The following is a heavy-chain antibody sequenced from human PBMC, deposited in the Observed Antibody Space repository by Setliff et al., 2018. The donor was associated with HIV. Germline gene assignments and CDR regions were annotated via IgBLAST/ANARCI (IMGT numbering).Heavy chain of an antibody. CDR3: ARLETYYYDSSGSTGWYFDL. V-gene: IGHV4-31*03. CDR1: GGSLNSGDHF. Sequence: SETLSLTCTVSGGSLNSGDHFWSWIRQRPGKGPEWIGYISARGTTYYTASLRRRLTMSVDTSNNQFSLSLSSVTAADTAVYYCARLETYYYDSSGSTGWYFDLWGRGTLVTVSS. J-gene: IGHJ2*01. D-gene: IGHD3-22*01. CDR2: ISARGTT.